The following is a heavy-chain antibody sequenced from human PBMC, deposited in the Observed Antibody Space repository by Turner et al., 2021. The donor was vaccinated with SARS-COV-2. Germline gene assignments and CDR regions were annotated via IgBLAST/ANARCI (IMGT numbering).Heavy chain of an antibody. Sequence: EVQLVESGGGLVQPGGSLRRSCAASGFTFSSYTMNWVRQAPGKGLEWVSYISSSSSTIYYADSVKGRFTISRDNAKNSLYLQMNSLRAEDTAVYYCARDLGGYFDYWGQGTLVTVSS. D-gene: IGHD2-15*01. J-gene: IGHJ4*02. CDR1: GFTFSSYT. CDR2: ISSSSSTI. CDR3: ARDLGGYFDY. V-gene: IGHV3-48*01.